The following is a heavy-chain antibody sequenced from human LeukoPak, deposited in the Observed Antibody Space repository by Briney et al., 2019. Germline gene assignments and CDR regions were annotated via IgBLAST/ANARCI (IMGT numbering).Heavy chain of an antibody. V-gene: IGHV5-51*01. CDR3: ARRGDSDFRID. CDR2: IYPSDSDT. D-gene: IGHD2-21*02. Sequence: GGSLEISCEGPRLSFHSQWIGRVRQVPGKGLEWVGIIYPSDSDTRYSPPFQGQVTISADKSISTAYLQWNSLEASDSAIYYCARRGDSDFRIDWGQGTLVTVSS. J-gene: IGHJ4*02. CDR1: RLSFHSQW.